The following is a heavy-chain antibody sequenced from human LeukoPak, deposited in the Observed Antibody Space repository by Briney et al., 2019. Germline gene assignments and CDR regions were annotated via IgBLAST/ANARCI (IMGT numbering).Heavy chain of an antibody. D-gene: IGHD2-2*02. CDR1: GGTFSSYA. Sequence: SVKVPCKASGGTFSSYAISWVRRAPGQGLEWMGGIIPIFGTANYAQKFQGRVTITADESTSTAYMELSSLRSEDTAVYYCSTGRVPAAIDYWGQGTLVTVSS. CDR3: STGRVPAAIDY. J-gene: IGHJ4*02. CDR2: IIPIFGTA. V-gene: IGHV1-69*13.